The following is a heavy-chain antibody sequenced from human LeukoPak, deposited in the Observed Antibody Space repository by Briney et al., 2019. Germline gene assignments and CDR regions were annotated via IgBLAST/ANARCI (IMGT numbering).Heavy chain of an antibody. CDR2: ISWNSGSI. V-gene: IGHV3-9*01. CDR1: RFTFDDYA. D-gene: IGHD3-22*01. J-gene: IGHJ4*02. Sequence: GGSLRLSCAASRFTFDDYAMHWVRQAPGKGLEWVSGISWNSGSIGYADSVKGRFTISRDNAKNSLYLQMNSLRAEDTALYYCAKDEDSSGYTIDHWGQGTLATVSS. CDR3: AKDEDSSGYTIDH.